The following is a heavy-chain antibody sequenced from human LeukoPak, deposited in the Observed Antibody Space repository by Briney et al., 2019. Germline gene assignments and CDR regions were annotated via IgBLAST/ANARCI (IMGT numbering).Heavy chain of an antibody. CDR2: ISGSGSTI. CDR1: GFTFSTYS. D-gene: IGHD3-22*01. Sequence: GGSLRLSCAASGFTFSTYSMNWVRQAPGKGLEWISYISGSGSTIYYADSVKGRFTISRDNAKNSLYLQMNSLRGEDTAVYYCARGETYYYDSSGYYSGRWGYYFDYWGQGTLVTVSS. J-gene: IGHJ4*02. V-gene: IGHV3-48*01. CDR3: ARGETYYYDSSGYYSGRWGYYFDY.